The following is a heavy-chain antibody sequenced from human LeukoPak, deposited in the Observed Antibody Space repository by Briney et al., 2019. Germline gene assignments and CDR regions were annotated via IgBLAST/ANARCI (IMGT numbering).Heavy chain of an antibody. J-gene: IGHJ4*02. D-gene: IGHD3-22*01. CDR1: GFTFGYYA. CDR2: IRSKAYGGTT. Sequence: GGSLRLSCTASGFTFGYYAMSWFRQAPGKGLEWVGFIRSKAYGGTTGYAASVKGRFTILRDDSKSIAYLQMNSLKTEDTAVYYCTRDRANLVVVINFDYWGQGTLVTVSA. V-gene: IGHV3-49*03. CDR3: TRDRANLVVVINFDY.